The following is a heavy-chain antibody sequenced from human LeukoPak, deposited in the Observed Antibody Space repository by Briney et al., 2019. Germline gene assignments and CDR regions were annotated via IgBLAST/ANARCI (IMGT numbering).Heavy chain of an antibody. CDR1: GYTFTSYY. J-gene: IGHJ6*02. D-gene: IGHD2-15*01. CDR2: INPSGGST. Sequence: GASVKVSCKASGYTFTSYYMHWVRQAPGQGLEWMGIINPSGGSTSYAQKFQGRVTMTRDTSTSTVYMELSSLRSEDTAVYYCASPGYCSGGSCYRTDYYYYYGMDVWGQGTTVTVSS. V-gene: IGHV1-46*01. CDR3: ASPGYCSGGSCYRTDYYYYYGMDV.